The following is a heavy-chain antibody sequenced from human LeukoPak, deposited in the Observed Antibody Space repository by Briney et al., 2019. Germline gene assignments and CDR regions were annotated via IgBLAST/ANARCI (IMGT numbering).Heavy chain of an antibody. Sequence: SQTPSLTCTVSGGSISSGGSYWSWIRQPAGKGLGWVGYIYHSGSTYYNPSLKSRVTISLDTSKRQFSLRLSSVSAADTAVYYCARGSSGDFGGYFDYWGQGSLVSVSS. V-gene: IGHV4-30-2*01. CDR1: GGSISSGGSY. D-gene: IGHD4-17*01. CDR2: IYHSGST. CDR3: ARGSSGDFGGYFDY. J-gene: IGHJ4*02.